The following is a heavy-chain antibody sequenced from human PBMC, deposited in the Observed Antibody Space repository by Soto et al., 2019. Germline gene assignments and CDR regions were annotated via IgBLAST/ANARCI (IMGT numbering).Heavy chain of an antibody. D-gene: IGHD3-10*01. CDR1: VFTFSTYT. Sequence: GGSLRLSCAASVFTFSTYTMNWVRQAPGKGLEWISSISSGSSYIYYAGSVKGRFTISRDNAKNSLFLQMNSLRADDTAVYYCARDILSGGAYPDSWGQGTKVTVSS. V-gene: IGHV3-21*01. J-gene: IGHJ5*01. CDR2: ISSGSSYI. CDR3: ARDILSGGAYPDS.